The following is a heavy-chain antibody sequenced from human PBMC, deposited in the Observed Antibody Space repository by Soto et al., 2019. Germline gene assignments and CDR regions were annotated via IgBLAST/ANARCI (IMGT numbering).Heavy chain of an antibody. CDR1: GYSFTSYW. CDR3: ATPTRTGSRRGFDI. CDR2: IYPSDSDT. V-gene: IGHV5-51*01. J-gene: IGHJ3*02. Sequence: PGESLKISCKASGYSFTSYWISWVRQIPGKGLEWMGIIYPSDSDTRYGPSFQGQVTISADKSISTAYLQWNSLKASDTAMYYCATPTRTGSRRGFDIWGQGTMVTVSS.